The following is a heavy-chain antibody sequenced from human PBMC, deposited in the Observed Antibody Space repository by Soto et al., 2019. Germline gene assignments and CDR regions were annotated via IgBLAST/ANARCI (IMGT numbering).Heavy chain of an antibody. CDR2: ISYDGSNK. CDR1: GFTFSSYA. V-gene: IGHV3-30-3*01. Sequence: QVQLVESGGGVVQPGRSLRLSCAASGFTFSSYAMHWVRQAPGKGLEWVAVISYDGSNKYYADSVKGRFTISRDNSKNSRYMQMNSLRAEATAVYYCARPLWRDDYNWGYFDLWGRGTLVTVSS. CDR3: ARPLWRDDYNWGYFDL. D-gene: IGHD1-20*01. J-gene: IGHJ2*01.